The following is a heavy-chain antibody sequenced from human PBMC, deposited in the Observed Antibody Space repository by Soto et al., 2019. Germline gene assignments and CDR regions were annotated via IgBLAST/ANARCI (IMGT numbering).Heavy chain of an antibody. J-gene: IGHJ6*02. CDR3: ARAPWGTRYGMDV. D-gene: IGHD7-27*01. CDR2: SYYSGNT. V-gene: IGHV4-30-2*01. Sequence: PSETLSLTCAVSGGSISSAAHAWSWIRQPPGKGLEWIGYSYYSGNTYHNPSLKSRVTISVDTSKNQFSLKMWSVTAADTAVYYCARAPWGTRYGMDVWGQGTAVTVSS. CDR1: GGSISSAAHA.